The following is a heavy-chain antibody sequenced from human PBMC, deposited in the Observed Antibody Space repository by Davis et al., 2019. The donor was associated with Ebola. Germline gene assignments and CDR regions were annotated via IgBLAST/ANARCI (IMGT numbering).Heavy chain of an antibody. Sequence: PSETLSLTCAVYGGSFSSYYWGWIRQPPGKGLEWIGSIYYSGSTYYNPSLKSRVTISIDTSKNQFSLKLSSVTAADTAVYYCASRNCSGGSCYPRPWGQGTLVTVSS. V-gene: IGHV4-39*01. CDR3: ASRNCSGGSCYPRP. J-gene: IGHJ5*02. D-gene: IGHD2-15*01. CDR1: GGSFSSYY. CDR2: IYYSGST.